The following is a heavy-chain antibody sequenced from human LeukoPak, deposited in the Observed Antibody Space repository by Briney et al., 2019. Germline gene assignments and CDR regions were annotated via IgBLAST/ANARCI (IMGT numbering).Heavy chain of an antibody. CDR3: ARVDRSLWHAGFDY. J-gene: IGHJ4*02. CDR1: GFTFSGSA. Sequence: GGSLRLSCAASGFTFSGSALHWVRQASGKGLEWVGRIRSTANGYATAYAASVKGRFTISRDNAKNSLYLQMNSLRAEDTAVYYCARVDRSLWHAGFDYWGQGTLVTVSS. V-gene: IGHV3-73*01. D-gene: IGHD3-10*01. CDR2: IRSTANGYAT.